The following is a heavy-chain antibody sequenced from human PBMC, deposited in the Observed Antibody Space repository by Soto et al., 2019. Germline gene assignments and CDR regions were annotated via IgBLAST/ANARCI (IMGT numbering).Heavy chain of an antibody. CDR2: ITSDGSNA. Sequence: GESLRLSCASSGFTFSGCWMHWVRQAPGKGLVWVSHITSDGSNADYADSVKGRFTISRDNAKNTLYLQMDSLRVEDAAVYSCARDVPGDGIAYWGRGT. J-gene: IGHJ4*02. V-gene: IGHV3-74*01. D-gene: IGHD1-1*01. CDR3: ARDVPGDGIAY. CDR1: GFTFSGCW.